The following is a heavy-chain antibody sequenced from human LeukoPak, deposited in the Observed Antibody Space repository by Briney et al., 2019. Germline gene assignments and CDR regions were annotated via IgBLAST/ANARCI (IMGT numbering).Heavy chain of an antibody. CDR2: INHSGST. V-gene: IGHV4-34*01. J-gene: IGHJ4*02. CDR3: ARDPDNYCSSTSCYKDY. D-gene: IGHD2-2*02. CDR1: GGSFSGYY. Sequence: SETLSLTCAVYGGSFSGYYWSWIRQPPGKGLEWIGEINHSGSTNYNPSLKSRVTISVDTSKNQFSLKLSSVTAADTAVYYCARDPDNYCSSTSCYKDYWGQGTLVTVSS.